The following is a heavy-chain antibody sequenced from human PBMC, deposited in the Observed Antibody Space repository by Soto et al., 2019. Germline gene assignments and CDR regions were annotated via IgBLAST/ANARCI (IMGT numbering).Heavy chain of an antibody. J-gene: IGHJ4*02. CDR3: AHSRATISGLTH. V-gene: IGHV2-5*02. CDR2: IYWDDDK. Sequence: QITLKESGPTLVKPTQTLTLTCTFSGFSLSTSGVGVGWIRQPPGKALEWLALIYWDDDKRYSPSLKSRLTITKDTTKNQVVLTMTNMDPVDTAKYCCAHSRATISGLTHWGQGTLVTVSS. CDR1: GFSLSTSGVG. D-gene: IGHD2-15*01.